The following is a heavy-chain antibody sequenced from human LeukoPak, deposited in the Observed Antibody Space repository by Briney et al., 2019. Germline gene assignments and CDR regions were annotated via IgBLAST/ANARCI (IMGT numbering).Heavy chain of an antibody. CDR1: GYTFTSYG. CDR2: INPNSGGT. CDR3: ARDNWNYEDY. D-gene: IGHD1-7*01. Sequence: ASVKVSCKASGYTFTSYGISWVRQAPGQGLEWMGWINPNSGGTNYAQKFQGRVTMTRDTSISTAFMELSRLSSDDTAVYYCARDNWNYEDYWGQGTLVTVSS. V-gene: IGHV1-2*02. J-gene: IGHJ4*02.